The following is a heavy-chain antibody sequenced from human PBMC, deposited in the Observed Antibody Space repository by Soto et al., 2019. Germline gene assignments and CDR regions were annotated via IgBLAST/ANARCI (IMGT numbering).Heavy chain of an antibody. J-gene: IGHJ4*02. Sequence: QVQLVQSGAEVKKPGSSVRVYCKTSEGTFNNYAISWVRQAPGHGLEWMGGIIPLFDAVKYEQKFQGRVTIIAEKSTGPADIELHTLTSEVTAGYSCAREDALMETSRYFYVDYLGQGT. CDR2: IIPLFDAV. CDR3: AREDALMETSRYFYVDY. CDR1: EGTFNNYA. V-gene: IGHV1-69*06. D-gene: IGHD3-3*01.